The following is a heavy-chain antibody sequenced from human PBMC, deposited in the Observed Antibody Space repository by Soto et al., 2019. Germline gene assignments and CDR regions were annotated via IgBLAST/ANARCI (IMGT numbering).Heavy chain of an antibody. Sequence: PGGSLRLSCAASGFTFSSYAMSWVRQAPGKGLEWVSAISGSGGSTYYADSVKGRFTISRDNSKNTLYLQMNSLRAEDTAVYYCAKDVQKYGSGSYQIDYWGQGTLVTVSS. CDR1: GFTFSSYA. CDR2: ISGSGGST. J-gene: IGHJ4*02. CDR3: AKDVQKYGSGSYQIDY. V-gene: IGHV3-23*01. D-gene: IGHD3-10*01.